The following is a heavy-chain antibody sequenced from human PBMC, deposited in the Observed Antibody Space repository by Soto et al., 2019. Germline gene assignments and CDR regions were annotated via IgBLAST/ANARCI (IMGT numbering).Heavy chain of an antibody. Sequence: GGSLRLSCAASGFTLSSYWMSWVRQAPGKGLEWVANIKQDGSEKYYVDSVKGRFTISRDNAKNSLYLQMNSLRAEDTAVYYCARLSGWLYYYMDVWGKGTTVTVSS. V-gene: IGHV3-7*01. CDR2: IKQDGSEK. D-gene: IGHD6-19*01. CDR3: ARLSGWLYYYMDV. CDR1: GFTLSSYW. J-gene: IGHJ6*03.